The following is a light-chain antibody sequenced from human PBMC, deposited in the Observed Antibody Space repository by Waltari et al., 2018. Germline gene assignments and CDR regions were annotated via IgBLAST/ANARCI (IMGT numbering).Light chain of an antibody. J-gene: IGKJ4*02. Sequence: EIVLTQSPGTLSLSPGEGATLSCRASQSVGRSLVWYQQKPGQAPRLVISGASSRAIGIPDRFSGSGSGTDFSLTISRLEPEDFAVYYCQHYVRLPVTFGRGTKVEIK. V-gene: IGKV3-20*01. CDR2: GAS. CDR3: QHYVRLPVT. CDR1: QSVGRS.